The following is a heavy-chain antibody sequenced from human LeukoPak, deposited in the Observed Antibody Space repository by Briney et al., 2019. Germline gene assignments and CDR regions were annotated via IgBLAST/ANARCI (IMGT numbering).Heavy chain of an antibody. CDR2: INSDGSST. D-gene: IGHD3-10*01. Sequence: GGSLRLSCAASGFTFSSYWMSWVRQAPGKGLVWVSRINSDGSSTSYADSVKGRFTISRDNAKNTLYLQVNSLRAEDTAVYYCAVGSYYFDDWGQGTLVTVSS. CDR1: GFTFSSYW. V-gene: IGHV3-74*01. CDR3: AVGSYYFDD. J-gene: IGHJ4*02.